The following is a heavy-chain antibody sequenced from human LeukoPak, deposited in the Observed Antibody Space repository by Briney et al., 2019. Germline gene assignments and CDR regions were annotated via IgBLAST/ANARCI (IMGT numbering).Heavy chain of an antibody. D-gene: IGHD3-10*01. CDR3: ARLWTYYYGSGSLNWFDP. V-gene: IGHV1-2*02. CDR1: GYTFTGYY. Sequence: ASVKVSCKASGYTFTGYYIHWVRQAPGQGLEWMGWINPNSGGTNYAQKFQGRVTMTRDTSISTAYMELGSLRSEDTAVYYCARLWTYYYGSGSLNWFDPWGQGTLVTVSS. CDR2: INPNSGGT. J-gene: IGHJ5*02.